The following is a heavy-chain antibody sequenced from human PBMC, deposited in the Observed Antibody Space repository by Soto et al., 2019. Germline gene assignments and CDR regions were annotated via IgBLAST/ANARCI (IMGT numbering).Heavy chain of an antibody. CDR1: GFTFSSYS. J-gene: IGHJ3*02. CDR3: ARDEMYSSSLSAFDI. V-gene: IGHV3-21*01. Sequence: GGSLRLSCAASGFTFSSYSMNWVRQAPGKGLERVSSISSSSSYIYYADSVKGRFTISRDNAKNSLYLQMNSLRAEDTAVYYCARDEMYSSSLSAFDIWGQGTMVTVSS. D-gene: IGHD6-6*01. CDR2: ISSSSSYI.